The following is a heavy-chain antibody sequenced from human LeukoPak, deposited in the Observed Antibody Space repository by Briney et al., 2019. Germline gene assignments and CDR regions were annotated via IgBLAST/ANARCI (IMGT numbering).Heavy chain of an antibody. CDR3: ARDPEGTYSGSFEGDWFDP. CDR1: GYSFTSYG. J-gene: IGHJ5*02. V-gene: IGHV1-18*01. D-gene: IGHD1-26*01. CDR2: ITAYNGNT. Sequence: ASVRVSCKASGYSFTSYGISWVRQAPGQGLEWMGWITAYNGNTHFARNLRDRVTMTTDTSANTVYLELRNLRSDDTAVYYSARDPEGTYSGSFEGDWFDPWGQGTLVTVSS.